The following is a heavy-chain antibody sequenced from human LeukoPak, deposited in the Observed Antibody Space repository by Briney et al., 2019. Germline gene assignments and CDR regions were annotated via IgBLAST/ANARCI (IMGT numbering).Heavy chain of an antibody. Sequence: SETLSLTCTVSGGSISSYYWSWIRQPPGKGLEWIGYIYYSGSTNYNPSLKSRVTISVDTSKNQFSLKLSSVTAADTAVYYCARVPERGETDYWGQGTLVTVSS. CDR2: IYYSGST. V-gene: IGHV4-59*01. D-gene: IGHD1-14*01. CDR3: ARVPERGETDY. CDR1: GGSISSYY. J-gene: IGHJ4*02.